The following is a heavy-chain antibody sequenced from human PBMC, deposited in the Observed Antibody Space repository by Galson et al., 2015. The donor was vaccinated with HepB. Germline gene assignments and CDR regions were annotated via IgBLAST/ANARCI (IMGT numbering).Heavy chain of an antibody. CDR1: RITFTNYW. CDR2: IKQDGSEK. V-gene: IGHV3-7*01. D-gene: IGHD6-25*01. J-gene: IGHJ4*02. CDR3: VIAAADY. Sequence: SLRLSCAASRITFTNYWMSWVRQAPGKGLEWVANIKQDGSEKYYVDSVKGRFTISRDAAKNSVYLQMNSLRVEDRAVYYCVIAAADYWGQGALVTVSS.